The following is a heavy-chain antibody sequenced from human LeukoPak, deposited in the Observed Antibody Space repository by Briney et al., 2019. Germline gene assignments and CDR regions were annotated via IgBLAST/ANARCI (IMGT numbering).Heavy chain of an antibody. D-gene: IGHD2-15*01. CDR2: IIPIFGTA. J-gene: IGHJ4*02. V-gene: IGHV1-69*06. CDR3: ARDNGWQYCSGGSCYLLDY. CDR1: GGTFSSYA. Sequence: SVKVSCKASGGTFSSYAISWVRQAPGQGLEWMGGIIPIFGTANYAQKFQGRVTITAGKSTSTAYMELSSLRSEDTAVYYCARDNGWQYCSGGSCYLLDYWGQGTLVTVSS.